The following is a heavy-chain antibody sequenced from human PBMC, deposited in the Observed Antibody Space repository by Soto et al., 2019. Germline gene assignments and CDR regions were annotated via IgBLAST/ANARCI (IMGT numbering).Heavy chain of an antibody. CDR3: ARSLLQSDF. J-gene: IGHJ4*02. D-gene: IGHD2-21*01. V-gene: IGHV1-46*01. Sequence: QVQLVQSGAEVKKPGASVKVSCKASGYIFIHYYIHWGRQAPGQGLAWMAIINPNGGSTNYAKKFQARVTVTSDTSTSTVSMELNSRGSDDTAVHFCARSLLQSDFWGQGTLVTGSS. CDR1: GYIFIHYY. CDR2: INPNGGST.